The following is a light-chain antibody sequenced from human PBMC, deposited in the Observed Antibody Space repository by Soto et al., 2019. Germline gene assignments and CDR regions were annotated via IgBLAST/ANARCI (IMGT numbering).Light chain of an antibody. V-gene: IGKV3D-20*02. Sequence: ELVLTQSPATLSLSPGERATLSCRASQSVSSSYLAWYQQKPGQTPRLLIYGAYSRATGIPDRFSGSGSGTDFTLTISRLEPEDFAVYYCQQRVTFGQGTKVEIK. CDR3: QQRVT. CDR1: QSVSSSY. CDR2: GAY. J-gene: IGKJ1*01.